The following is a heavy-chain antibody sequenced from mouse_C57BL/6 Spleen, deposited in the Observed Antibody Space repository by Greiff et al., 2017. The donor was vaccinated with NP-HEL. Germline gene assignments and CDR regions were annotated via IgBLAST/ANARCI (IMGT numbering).Heavy chain of an antibody. CDR1: GYTFTSYG. V-gene: IGHV1-81*01. Sequence: QVQLKESGAELARPGASVKLSCKASGYTFTSYGISWVKQRTGQGLEWIGEIYPRSGNTYYNEKFKGKATLTADKSSSTAYMELRSLTSEDSAVYFCAEFITTGGVDYWGQGTTLTVSS. CDR3: AEFITTGGVDY. J-gene: IGHJ2*01. D-gene: IGHD1-1*01. CDR2: IYPRSGNT.